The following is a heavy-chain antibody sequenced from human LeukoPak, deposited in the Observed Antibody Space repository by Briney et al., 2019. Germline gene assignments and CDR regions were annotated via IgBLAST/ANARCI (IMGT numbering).Heavy chain of an antibody. Sequence: GGSLRLSCAASGFTFSSYSMNWVRQAPGKGLEWVSYISSSSTIYYADSVKGRFTISRDNAKNSLYLQMNSLRDEDTAVYYCARGYCSGGSCYSYYYYGMDVWGQGTTVTVSS. D-gene: IGHD2-15*01. V-gene: IGHV3-48*02. J-gene: IGHJ6*02. CDR1: GFTFSSYS. CDR3: ARGYCSGGSCYSYYYYGMDV. CDR2: ISSSSTI.